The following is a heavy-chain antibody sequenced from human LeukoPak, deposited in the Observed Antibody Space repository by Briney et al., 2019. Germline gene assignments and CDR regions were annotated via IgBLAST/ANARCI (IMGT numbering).Heavy chain of an antibody. CDR3: AGPTCLRGGYCSTNF. CDR1: GFTFSSYA. J-gene: IGHJ4*02. D-gene: IGHD2-2*01. V-gene: IGHV3-23*01. Sequence: PGGSLRLSCAASGFTFSSYAMSWVRQAPGKGLEWVSSISGSGGSTSYADSVKGQFTISRDNSKNTLYLQMHSLRAEDTAVYYCAGPTCLRGGYCSTNFWGQGTLVTVSS. CDR2: ISGSGGST.